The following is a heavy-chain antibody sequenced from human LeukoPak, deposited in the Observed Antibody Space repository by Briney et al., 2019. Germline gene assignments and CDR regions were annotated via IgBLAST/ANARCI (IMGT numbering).Heavy chain of an antibody. CDR2: MNPNSGNT. J-gene: IGHJ5*02. CDR3: ARVDYYDSSGRFDP. D-gene: IGHD3-22*01. CDR1: GYTFTSYD. V-gene: IGHV1-8*01. Sequence: GRSLRLSCAASGYTFTSYDINWVRQATGQGLEWMGWMNPNSGNTGYAQKFQGRVTMTRNTSISTAYMELSSLRSEDTAVYYCARVDYYDSSGRFDPWGQGTLVTVSS.